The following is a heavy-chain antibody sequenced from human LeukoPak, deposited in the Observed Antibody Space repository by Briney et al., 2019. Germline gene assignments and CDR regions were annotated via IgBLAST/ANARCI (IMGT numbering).Heavy chain of an antibody. V-gene: IGHV5-51*01. Sequence: GESLKISCKGSGFSYTSYWVGWVRQMPGKGLEWMGSIYPGDSDTRYSPSFQGQVTISADKSITTAYLQWSSLKASDSAMYYCTRLKDGYLDYWGQGTLVTVSS. CDR1: GFSYTSYW. D-gene: IGHD2-15*01. CDR3: TRLKDGYLDY. J-gene: IGHJ4*02. CDR2: IYPGDSDT.